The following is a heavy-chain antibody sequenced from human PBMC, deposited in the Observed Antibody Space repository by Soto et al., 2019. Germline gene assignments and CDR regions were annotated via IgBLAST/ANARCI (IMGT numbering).Heavy chain of an antibody. CDR2: IKQDGSEK. Sequence: EVQLVESGGGLVQPGGSLRLSCAASGFTFSSYWMSWVRQAPGKGLEWVANIKQDGSEKYYVDSVKGRFTISRDNAKNSRYLQMNSLRAEDTAVYYCARDLYYYDSSGYYRYFDYWGQGTLVTVSS. V-gene: IGHV3-7*01. CDR1: GFTFSSYW. J-gene: IGHJ4*02. CDR3: ARDLYYYDSSGYYRYFDY. D-gene: IGHD3-22*01.